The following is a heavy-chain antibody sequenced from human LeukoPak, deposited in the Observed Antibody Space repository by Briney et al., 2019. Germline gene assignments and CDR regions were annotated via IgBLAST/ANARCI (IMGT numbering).Heavy chain of an antibody. CDR2: IYSGGST. CDR3: AKGDTYYYDSIGDI. J-gene: IGHJ3*02. CDR1: GFIVSSNC. Sequence: GGSLRLSCVASGFIVSSNCMSWVRQAPGKGLEWVSFIYSGGSTYYADSVKGRFTISRDNSKNTLYLQMNSLRAEDTAVYYCAKGDTYYYDSIGDIWGQGTMVTVSS. D-gene: IGHD3-22*01. V-gene: IGHV3-53*01.